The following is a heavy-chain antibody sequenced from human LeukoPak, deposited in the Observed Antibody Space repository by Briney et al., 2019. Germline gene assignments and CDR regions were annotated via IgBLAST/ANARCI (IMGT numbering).Heavy chain of an antibody. D-gene: IGHD3-3*01. CDR2: ISAYNGNT. CDR1: GYTFTSYG. V-gene: IGHV1-18*01. J-gene: IGHJ5*02. Sequence: GASVKVSCKASGYTFTSYGISWVRQAPGQGLEWMGWISAYNGNTNYAQKLQGRVTMTTDTSTSTAYMELRSLRSDDTAVYYCARGGVYRGGITTFGVANNWFDPWGQGTLVTVSS. CDR3: ARGGVYRGGITTFGVANNWFDP.